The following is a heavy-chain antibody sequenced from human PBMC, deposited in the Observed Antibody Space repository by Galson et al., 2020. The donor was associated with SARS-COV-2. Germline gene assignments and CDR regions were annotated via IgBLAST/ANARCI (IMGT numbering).Heavy chain of an antibody. CDR2: IYYSGTT. D-gene: IGHD4-17*01. CDR1: GASISTTSYF. CDR3: AGRGGTVTTQHVDL. Sequence: SETLSLTCTVSGASISTTSYFWGWIRQPPGKGLEWIGTIYYSGTTYYNPSLRSRVTISVDTSTNQFSLKLNSVTAADTAVYYCAGRGGTVTTQHVDLWVRGTLVTVSS. V-gene: IGHV4-39*01. J-gene: IGHJ2*01.